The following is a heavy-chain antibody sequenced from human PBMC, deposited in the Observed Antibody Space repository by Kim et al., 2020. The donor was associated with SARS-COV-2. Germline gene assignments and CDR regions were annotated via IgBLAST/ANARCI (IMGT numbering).Heavy chain of an antibody. J-gene: IGHJ4*02. D-gene: IGHD1-7*01. V-gene: IGHV1-8*01. CDR3: ARLSITGTTGTGH. Sequence: YAQKFQGRVTMTRNTSISTAYMELSSLGSEDTAVYYCARLSITGTTGTGHWGQGTLVTVSS.